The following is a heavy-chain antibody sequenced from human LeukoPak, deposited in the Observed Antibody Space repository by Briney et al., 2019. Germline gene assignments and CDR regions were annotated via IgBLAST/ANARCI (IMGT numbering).Heavy chain of an antibody. V-gene: IGHV1-18*01. J-gene: IGHJ4*02. Sequence: ASVKVSCKASGYSFTSYGFNWVRQAPGQGLEWMGWMSAYNGKTNYAHSLQGRVTMTTDTSTSTAYMELRSLRSDDTAVYYCARDEVRGTGFDYWGQGTLVTVSS. CDR1: GYSFTSYG. CDR2: MSAYNGKT. CDR3: ARDEVRGTGFDY. D-gene: IGHD3-10*01.